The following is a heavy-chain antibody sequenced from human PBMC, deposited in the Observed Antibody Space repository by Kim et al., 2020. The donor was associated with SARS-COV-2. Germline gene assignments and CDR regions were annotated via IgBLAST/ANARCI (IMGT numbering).Heavy chain of an antibody. CDR3: ARQSWELGGFGELFWAYFDY. CDR2: IYYSGST. V-gene: IGHV4-39*01. J-gene: IGHJ4*02. Sequence: SETLSLTCTVSGGSISSSSYYWGWIRQPPGKGLEWIGSIYYSGSTYYNPSLKSRVTISVDTSKNQFSLKLSSVTAADTAVYYCARQSWELGGFGELFWAYFDYWGQGTLVTVSS. D-gene: IGHD3-10*01. CDR1: GGSISSSSYY.